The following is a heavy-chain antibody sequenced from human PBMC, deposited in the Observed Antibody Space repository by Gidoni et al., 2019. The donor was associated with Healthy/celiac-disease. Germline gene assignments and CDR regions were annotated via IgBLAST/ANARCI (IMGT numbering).Heavy chain of an antibody. V-gene: IGHV3-15*01. D-gene: IGHD7-27*01. Sequence: ELQLVESGGGLVKPGGSLRLSCAASGFTFSNAWMSWVRQAPGKGVEWVGSIKSKTDGGTTDYAAPVKGRFTISRDDSKNTLYLQMNSLKTEDTAVYYCTTGPGAYWGQGTLVTVSS. CDR2: IKSKTDGGTT. CDR3: TTGPGAY. CDR1: GFTFSNAW. J-gene: IGHJ4*02.